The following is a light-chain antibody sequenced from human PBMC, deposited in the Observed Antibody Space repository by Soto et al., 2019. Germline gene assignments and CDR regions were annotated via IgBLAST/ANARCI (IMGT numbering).Light chain of an antibody. CDR3: YQYGSSPPYA. V-gene: IGKV3-20*01. CDR2: GAS. Sequence: EIVLTQSPGTLSLSPGGRATLSCRASQSVGSSYLAWYQQKPGQAPRLLVYGASSRATGIPDKFSGSGSGKDFTLTISRLEPEELAVYYCYQYGSSPPYALGQGTKLELK. CDR1: QSVGSSY. J-gene: IGKJ2*01.